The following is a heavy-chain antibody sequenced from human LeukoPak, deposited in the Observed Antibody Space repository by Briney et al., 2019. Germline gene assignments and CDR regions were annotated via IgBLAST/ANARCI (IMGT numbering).Heavy chain of an antibody. CDR1: GYTFTSYY. V-gene: IGHV1-46*01. J-gene: IGHJ5*02. Sequence: ASVKVSCKASGYTFTSYYIHWVRQAPGQGLEWMGVINPSGGGTSYAQKFQGRVTMTRDTSTSTVYMDLRSLRSEDTAVYYCARHSSGWYGSGWFDPWGQGTLVTVSS. CDR2: INPSGGGT. CDR3: ARHSSGWYGSGWFDP. D-gene: IGHD6-19*01.